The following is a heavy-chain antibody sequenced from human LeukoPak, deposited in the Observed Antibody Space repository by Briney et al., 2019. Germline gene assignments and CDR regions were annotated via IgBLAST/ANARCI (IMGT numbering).Heavy chain of an antibody. CDR1: GFTFSTYW. J-gene: IGHJ2*01. CDR3: ARGSDAVTGPHSWYFDV. D-gene: IGHD6-19*01. V-gene: IGHV3-7*01. CDR2: IKQDGSER. Sequence: GGSLRLSCVASGFTFSTYWMTWVRQAPGKGLEWVANIKQDGSERYYVDSVKGRFAISRDNPKNPLYLQMNSLRAEDTAVYYCARGSDAVTGPHSWYFDVWGRGTLVTVSS.